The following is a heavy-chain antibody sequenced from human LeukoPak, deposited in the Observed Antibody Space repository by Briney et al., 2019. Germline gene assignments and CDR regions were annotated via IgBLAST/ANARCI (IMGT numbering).Heavy chain of an antibody. Sequence: ASVKVSCKASGGTFSSYAISWVRQAPGQGLEWMGRIIPILGIANYAQKFQGRVTMTRNTSISTAYMELSSLRSEDTAVYYCARGEIGVAVAARWGQGTLVTVSS. CDR3: ARGEIGVAVAAR. CDR1: GGTFSSYA. CDR2: IIPILGIA. V-gene: IGHV1-69*04. J-gene: IGHJ4*02. D-gene: IGHD6-19*01.